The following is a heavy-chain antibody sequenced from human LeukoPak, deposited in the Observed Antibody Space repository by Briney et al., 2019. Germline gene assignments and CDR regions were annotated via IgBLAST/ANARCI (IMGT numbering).Heavy chain of an antibody. V-gene: IGHV1-46*01. CDR3: ARGRGVPVGLYYGMDV. CDR2: INPSSGST. D-gene: IGHD3-10*01. CDR1: GYTFTSNY. Sequence: ASVKVSCKASGYTFTSNYIHWVRQAPGQGLEWMGIINPSSGSTTYAQNFRGRVTMTRDTSTSTVYMELYSLRSGDTAVYYCARGRGVPVGLYYGMDVWGQGTTVTVSS. J-gene: IGHJ6*02.